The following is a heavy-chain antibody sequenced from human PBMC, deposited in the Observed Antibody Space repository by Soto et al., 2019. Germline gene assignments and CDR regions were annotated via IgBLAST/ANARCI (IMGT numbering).Heavy chain of an antibody. V-gene: IGHV1-69*05. CDR1: GGTFSTYG. Sequence: SVKVSCKASGGTFSTYGINWVRQAPGQGLEWMGGINTMFGTTNYAQKLQGRVTLTTDTSTSTAYMELRSLRSNDTAIYYCAMVDVYVTPSPQDVWGQGTTVTVSS. J-gene: IGHJ6*02. CDR3: AMVDVYVTPSPQDV. D-gene: IGHD3-16*01. CDR2: INTMFGTT.